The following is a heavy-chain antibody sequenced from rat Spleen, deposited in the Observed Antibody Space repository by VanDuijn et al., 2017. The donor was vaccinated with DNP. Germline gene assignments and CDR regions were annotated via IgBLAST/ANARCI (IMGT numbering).Heavy chain of an antibody. J-gene: IGHJ2*01. CDR3: TTTQYYDGWFPFDY. CDR1: GFTFSKDY. Sequence: EVQLVESGGGLVQPGRSLKLSCAASGFTFSKDYMAWVRQAPTKGLELVAYISTGGGTTYYRDSVKGRFTVSRDTAKNTLYLQMDSLRSEDTATYYSTTTQYYDGWFPFDYWGQGVMVTVSS. V-gene: IGHV5-27*01. CDR2: ISTGGGTT. D-gene: IGHD1-12*02.